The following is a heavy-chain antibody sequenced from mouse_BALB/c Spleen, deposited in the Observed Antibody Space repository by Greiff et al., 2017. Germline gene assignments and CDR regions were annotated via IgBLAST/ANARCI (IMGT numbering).Heavy chain of an antibody. J-gene: IGHJ1*01. CDR3: ARPGGYSYWYFDV. Sequence: VHVKQSGGDLVKPGGSLKLSCAASGFTFSSYGMSWVRQTPDKRLEWVATISSGGSYTYYPDSVKGRFTISRDNAKNTLYLQMSSLKSEDTAMYYCARPGGYSYWYFDVWGAGTTVTVSS. V-gene: IGHV5-6*01. CDR1: GFTFSSYG. CDR2: ISSGGSYT. D-gene: IGHD2-3*01.